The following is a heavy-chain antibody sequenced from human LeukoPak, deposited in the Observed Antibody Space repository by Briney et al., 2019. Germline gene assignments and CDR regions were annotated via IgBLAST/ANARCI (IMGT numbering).Heavy chain of an antibody. CDR3: ATTAAITAPDNYFDS. CDR1: SGSISSSKW. CDR2: ISNSGNT. J-gene: IGHJ4*02. V-gene: IGHV4/OR15-8*02. D-gene: IGHD6-6*01. Sequence: SETLSLTCAVSSGSISSSKWWSWVRQPPGKGPEWIGEISNSGNTNYNPSLKSRVTISIDKSKNQFSLKLSSVTAADTAVYYCATTAAITAPDNYFDSWGQGTLVTVSS.